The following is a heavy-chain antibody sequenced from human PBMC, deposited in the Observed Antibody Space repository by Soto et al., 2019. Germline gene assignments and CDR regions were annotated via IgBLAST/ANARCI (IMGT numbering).Heavy chain of an antibody. V-gene: IGHV3-64D*08. Sequence: GGSLRLSCSASGFPISSYSVHWVRPAPGKGLESVSVTYSKGGSTHYADSVRGRFTISTDNSKNTLNLQMSSLRAEDTAVYYCVRDLWGFESWGQGTLVTVSS. D-gene: IGHD3-16*01. CDR3: VRDLWGFES. CDR2: TYSKGGST. J-gene: IGHJ4*02. CDR1: GFPISSYS.